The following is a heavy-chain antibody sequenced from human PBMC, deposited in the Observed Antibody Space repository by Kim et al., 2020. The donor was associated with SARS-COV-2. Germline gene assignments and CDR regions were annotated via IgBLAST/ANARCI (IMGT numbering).Heavy chain of an antibody. CDR2: IYYSGST. Sequence: SETLSLTCTVSGGSISSYYWSWIRQPPGKGLEWIGYIYYSGSTNYNPSLKSRVTISVDTSKNQFSLKLSSVTAADTAVYYCARVTGIAVAGDAFDIWGQGTMVTVSS. V-gene: IGHV4-59*08. CDR1: GGSISSYY. D-gene: IGHD6-19*01. J-gene: IGHJ3*02. CDR3: ARVTGIAVAGDAFDI.